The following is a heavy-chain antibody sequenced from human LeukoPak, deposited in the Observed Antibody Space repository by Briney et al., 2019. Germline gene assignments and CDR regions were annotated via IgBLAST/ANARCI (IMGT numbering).Heavy chain of an antibody. Sequence: GASVKVSCKASGYTFTGYYMHWVRQAPGQGLEWMGWINPNSGGTNYAQKFQGRVTMTRDTSISTAYMELSSLRSDDTAVYYCARDGLRGYTYGRNYHYYYYMDVWGKGTTVSISS. CDR2: INPNSGGT. D-gene: IGHD5-18*01. CDR1: GYTFTGYY. V-gene: IGHV1-2*02. CDR3: ARDGLRGYTYGRNYHYYYYMDV. J-gene: IGHJ6*03.